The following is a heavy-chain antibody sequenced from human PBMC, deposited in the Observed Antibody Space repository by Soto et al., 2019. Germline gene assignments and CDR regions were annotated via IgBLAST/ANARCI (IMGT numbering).Heavy chain of an antibody. CDR2: ISSSSSYI. Sequence: GGSLRLSCAASGFTFSSYSMNWVRQAPGKGLEWVSSISSSSSYIYYADSVKGRFTISRDNAKNSLYLQMNSLRAEDTAVYYCARANLVDYYDSSGPDDYWGQGTLVTVSS. CDR1: GFTFSSYS. D-gene: IGHD3-22*01. CDR3: ARANLVDYYDSSGPDDY. J-gene: IGHJ4*02. V-gene: IGHV3-21*01.